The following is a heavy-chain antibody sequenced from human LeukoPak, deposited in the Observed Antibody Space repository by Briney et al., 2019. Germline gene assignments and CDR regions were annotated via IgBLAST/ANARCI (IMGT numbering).Heavy chain of an antibody. Sequence: ASVKVSCKASGYTFTSYYMHWVRQAPGQGLEWMGIINPSGGSTSYAQKFQGRVTITRDTSTSTVYMELSSLRSEDTAVYYCARDLGYSYGFELNHAFDIWGQGTMVTVSS. D-gene: IGHD5-18*01. CDR1: GYTFTSYY. CDR3: ARDLGYSYGFELNHAFDI. V-gene: IGHV1-46*01. J-gene: IGHJ3*02. CDR2: INPSGGST.